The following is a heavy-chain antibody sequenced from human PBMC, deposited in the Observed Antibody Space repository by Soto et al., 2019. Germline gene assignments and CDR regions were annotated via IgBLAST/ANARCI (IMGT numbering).Heavy chain of an antibody. V-gene: IGHV1-2*04. CDR3: AMGVFSVYVSGIAVAGVLPLFDS. CDR2: INPNSGGT. J-gene: IGHJ5*01. D-gene: IGHD6-19*01. Sequence: ASVKVSCKASGYTFTGYYMHWVRQAPGQGLEWMGWINPNSGGTNYAQKFQGWVTMTRDTSISTAYMELSRLRPDDTAMYYSAMGVFSVYVSGIAVAGVLPLFDSWGQGTLVTVSS. CDR1: GYTFTGYY.